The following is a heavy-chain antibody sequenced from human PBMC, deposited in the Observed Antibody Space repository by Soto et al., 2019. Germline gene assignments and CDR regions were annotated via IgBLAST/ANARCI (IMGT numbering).Heavy chain of an antibody. J-gene: IGHJ4*02. CDR3: ARDCSGATCSFNY. CDR2: VNAIVSMS. V-gene: IGHV1-69*04. D-gene: IGHD2-15*01. Sequence: SVKVSCKASGDTFSFYTINWVRQAPGLGLEWMGRVNAIVSMSNYAQKFQGRVTMTADTSTSTAYMELRSLRSDDTAVYYCARDCSGATCSFNYWGQGTLVTVSS. CDR1: GDTFSFYT.